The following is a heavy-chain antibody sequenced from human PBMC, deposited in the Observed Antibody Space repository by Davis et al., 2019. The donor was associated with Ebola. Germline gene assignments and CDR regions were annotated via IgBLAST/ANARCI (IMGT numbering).Heavy chain of an antibody. V-gene: IGHV4-34*01. D-gene: IGHD3-10*01. Sequence: ESLKISCAVSGLTFSDAWMSWIRQPPGKGLEWIGEMDHSGNTNYNPSLKSRVTISIDTSKKQISLNLTSVTAADTAVYYCARGQSGSDYSLWQYWGQGTLVTVSS. CDR2: MDHSGNT. CDR3: ARGQSGSDYSLWQY. J-gene: IGHJ4*02. CDR1: GLTFSDAW.